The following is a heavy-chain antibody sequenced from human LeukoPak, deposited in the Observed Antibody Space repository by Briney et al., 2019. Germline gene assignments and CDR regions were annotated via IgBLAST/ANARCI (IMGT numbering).Heavy chain of an antibody. CDR3: ARVGVVRGVIRVDWFDP. D-gene: IGHD3-10*01. V-gene: IGHV1-18*01. J-gene: IGHJ5*02. Sequence: PRASVKVSCKASGYSSINYGITWVRQAPGQGLEWMGWISGYNGNTNYVQKLQGRVTMTTDTSTNTAYMELRSLISDDTAVYYCARVGVVRGVIRVDWFDPWGQGTLVTVSS. CDR2: ISGYNGNT. CDR1: GYSSINYG.